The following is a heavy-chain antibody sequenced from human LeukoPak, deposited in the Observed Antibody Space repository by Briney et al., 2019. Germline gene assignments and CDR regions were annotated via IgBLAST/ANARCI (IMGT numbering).Heavy chain of an antibody. V-gene: IGHV1-2*06. J-gene: IGHJ4*02. Sequence: ASVKVSCKASGYTFTGYYMHWLRQAPGQGPEWMGRINPNSGDTKFAQKFQGRVTMSRDTSLSTAYMELSRLTSDDTAVYFCATHINWNYAGILDYWGQGALVTVSS. CDR2: INPNSGDT. D-gene: IGHD1-7*01. CDR3: ATHINWNYAGILDY. CDR1: GYTFTGYY.